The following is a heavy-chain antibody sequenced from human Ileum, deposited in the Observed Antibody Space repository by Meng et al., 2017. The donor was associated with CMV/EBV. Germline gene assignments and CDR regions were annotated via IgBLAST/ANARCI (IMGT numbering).Heavy chain of an antibody. CDR2: IYYSANT. D-gene: IGHD3-22*01. V-gene: IGHV4-61*08. J-gene: IGHJ4*02. CDR1: GVSVSSNDYY. Sequence: SETLSLTCTVSGVSVSSNDYYWSWIRQPPGKRREWIGYIYYSANTNYNPSLKSRVTISIDVSMNQFSLELSSVTAADTAVYYCAVENYYDKSFWGQGRLVTVSS. CDR3: AVENYYDKSF.